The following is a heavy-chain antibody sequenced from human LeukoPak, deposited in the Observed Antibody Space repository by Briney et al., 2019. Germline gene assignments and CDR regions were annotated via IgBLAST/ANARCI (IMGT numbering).Heavy chain of an antibody. D-gene: IGHD6-19*01. J-gene: IGHJ4*02. CDR2: IWYDGSNK. CDR3: ARDLGYSSGWYLDY. Sequence: PGGSLRLSCAASGFTFSSYGMHWVRQAPGKGLEWVAVIWYDGSNKYYADSVKGRFTISRDNSKNTLYLQMNSLRAEDTAVYYCARDLGYSSGWYLDYWGQGTLVTVSS. CDR1: GFTFSSYG. V-gene: IGHV3-33*01.